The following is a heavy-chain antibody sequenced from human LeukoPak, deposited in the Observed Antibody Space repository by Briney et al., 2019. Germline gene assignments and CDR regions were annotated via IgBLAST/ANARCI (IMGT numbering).Heavy chain of an antibody. Sequence: ASVKVSCKASGYTFTSYDINWVRQATGQGLEWMGWMNPNSGNTGYAQKFQGIVPITRNTSISTAYMELSSLRSEDTAVYYCARGLDCSSTSCYNYYYMDVWGKGTTVTVSS. CDR3: ARGLDCSSTSCYNYYYMDV. D-gene: IGHD2-2*02. J-gene: IGHJ6*03. CDR1: GYTFTSYD. V-gene: IGHV1-8*03. CDR2: MNPNSGNT.